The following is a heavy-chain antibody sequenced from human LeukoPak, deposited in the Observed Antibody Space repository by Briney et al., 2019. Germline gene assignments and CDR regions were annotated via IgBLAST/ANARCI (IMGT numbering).Heavy chain of an antibody. V-gene: IGHV4-31*03. CDR3: ARALQQDSYHGMDV. J-gene: IGHJ6*02. CDR2: IYYSGST. D-gene: IGHD4-11*01. CDR1: GGSISSGGYY. Sequence: SETLSLTCTVSGGSISSGGYYWSWIRQHPGKGLEWIGYIYYSGSTYYNPSLKSRVTISVDTSKNQFSLTLSSVTAGDTAVYYCARALQQDSYHGMDVWGQGTTVTVSS.